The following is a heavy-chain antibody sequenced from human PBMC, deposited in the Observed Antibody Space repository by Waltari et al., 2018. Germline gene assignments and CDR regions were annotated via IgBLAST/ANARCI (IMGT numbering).Heavy chain of an antibody. CDR2: VYSAGNT. D-gene: IGHD3-22*01. J-gene: IGHJ3*02. CDR3: ASFREYYDSSGNYFGAFDT. CDR1: GVAIRSGGYF. Sequence: QVQLQESGPGLVKPSQTLSLTCAVSGVAIRSGGYFWSGVRQPAGKGLEWIGRVYSAGNTDYNPSLKSRATVSVDTSKNQFFLRLTFMAAADAAVYYCASFREYYDSSGNYFGAFDTWGQGTKVTVSS. V-gene: IGHV4-61*02.